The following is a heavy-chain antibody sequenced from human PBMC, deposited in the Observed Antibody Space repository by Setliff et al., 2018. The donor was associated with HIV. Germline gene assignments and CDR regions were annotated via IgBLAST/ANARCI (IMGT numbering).Heavy chain of an antibody. J-gene: IGHJ6*03. Sequence: SLTCTVSGGSIRSSSYYWGWIRQPPGKGLEWIGSIYYSGSTYYNPSLKSRVTISVDTSKNQFSLKLSSVTAADTAVYYCARQPRNWGVHYYYYMDVWGKGTTVTVSS. V-gene: IGHV4-39*01. CDR1: GGSIRSSSYY. CDR3: ARQPRNWGVHYYYYMDV. CDR2: IYYSGST. D-gene: IGHD7-27*01.